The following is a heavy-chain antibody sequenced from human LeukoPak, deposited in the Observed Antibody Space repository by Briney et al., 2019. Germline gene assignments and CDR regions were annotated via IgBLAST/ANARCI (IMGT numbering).Heavy chain of an antibody. CDR2: IYYSGST. Sequence: SETLSLTCTVSGGSISIRSYYWGCIRQPPGKGLEWIGSIYYSGSTYYNPSLKRRVTISVDTSKNQFSLTMSSVTAADTAVYYCARLTKVVPAAPNWFDPWGQGTLVTVSS. D-gene: IGHD2-2*01. V-gene: IGHV4-39*07. J-gene: IGHJ5*02. CDR3: ARLTKVVPAAPNWFDP. CDR1: GGSISIRSYY.